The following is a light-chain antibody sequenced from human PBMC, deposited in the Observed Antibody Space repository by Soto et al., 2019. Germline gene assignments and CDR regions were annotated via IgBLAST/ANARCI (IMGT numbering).Light chain of an antibody. J-gene: IGKJ1*01. CDR1: QSISSF. V-gene: IGKV1-39*01. CDR2: AAS. Sequence: DIQMTQSPSSLSASVVERVTITFRASQSISSFLTWYQQKAGKAPKLLIYAASSLQSGVPSRFSGSGSGTDFTLTISSLQPEDFASYYCQQSFSTPPTFGQGTKVDI. CDR3: QQSFSTPPT.